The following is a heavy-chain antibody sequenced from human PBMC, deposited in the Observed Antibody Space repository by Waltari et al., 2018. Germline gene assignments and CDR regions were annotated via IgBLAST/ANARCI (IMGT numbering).Heavy chain of an antibody. CDR3: ARHVPSGDILTGYYGEYAFDI. Sequence: QLQLQESGPGLVKPSETLSLTCTVSGCSISSSSYYWGWIRQPPGKGLEWIGSIYYRGRPYYNPSLKSRVTISVDTSKNQFSLKLGSVTAADTAVYYGARHVPSGDILTGYYGEYAFDIWGQGTMVTVSS. J-gene: IGHJ3*02. D-gene: IGHD3-9*01. CDR2: IYYRGRP. CDR1: GCSISSSSYY. V-gene: IGHV4-39*01.